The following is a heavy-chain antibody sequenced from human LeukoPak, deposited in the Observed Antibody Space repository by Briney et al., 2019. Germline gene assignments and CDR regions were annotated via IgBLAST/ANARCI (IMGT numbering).Heavy chain of an antibody. CDR1: GFTFSSYA. V-gene: IGHV3-23*01. J-gene: IGHJ4*02. CDR2: VGGGGVT. D-gene: IGHD2-8*02. Sequence: GGSLRLSCAASGFTFSSYAMSWVRQAPGEELGWVSTVGGGGVTNYADSVKGRFTISRDNSMNTLSLQMNVLRAEDTAVYYCARDPGGTFDYWGQGALVTVSS. CDR3: ARDPGGTFDY.